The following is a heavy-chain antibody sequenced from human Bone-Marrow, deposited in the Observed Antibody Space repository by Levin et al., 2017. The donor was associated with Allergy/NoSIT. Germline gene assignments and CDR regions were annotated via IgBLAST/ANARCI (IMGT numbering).Heavy chain of an antibody. V-gene: IGHV3-33*01. CDR1: GFTFSSYG. CDR3: AREYGIAAAGTGAEYFQH. CDR2: IWYDGSNK. D-gene: IGHD6-13*01. Sequence: GGSLRLSCAASGFTFSSYGMHWVRQAPGKGLEWVAVIWYDGSNKYYADSVKGRFTISRDNSKNTLYLQMNSLRAEDTAVYYCAREYGIAAAGTGAEYFQHWGQGTLVTVSS. J-gene: IGHJ1*01.